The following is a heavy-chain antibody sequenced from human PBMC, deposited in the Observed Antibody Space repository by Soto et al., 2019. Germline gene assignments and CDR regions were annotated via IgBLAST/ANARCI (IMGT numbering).Heavy chain of an antibody. D-gene: IGHD4-4*01. CDR3: VRRAQYFDGTGFHAFDI. Sequence: GGSLRLSCGASGYNFNKYAVSWVRQAPGKGLEWVSAISSGGDNTHYADSVKGRFTITRDNSKNMLYLEMNSLTVEDTAVYYCVRRAQYFDGTGFHAFDIWGQGTRVTVS. CDR2: ISSGGDNT. V-gene: IGHV3-23*01. CDR1: GYNFNKYA. J-gene: IGHJ3*02.